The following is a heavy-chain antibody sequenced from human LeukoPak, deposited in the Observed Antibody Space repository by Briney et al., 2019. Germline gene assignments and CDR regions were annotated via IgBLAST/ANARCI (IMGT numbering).Heavy chain of an antibody. CDR3: ASRYCTGVNCFAASYMCMDV. V-gene: IGHV3-7*01. CDR1: GFNFRAYW. J-gene: IGHJ6*03. Sequence: GGSLRLSCTTSGFNFRAYWMGWVRQAPGKGLEWVANIHQHGSKENYLDSVKGRFTISRDNADNSLYLEMTNLRVEDTAVYFCASRYCTGVNCFAASYMCMDVWGKGTTVTVSS. D-gene: IGHD2-8*02. CDR2: IHQHGSKE.